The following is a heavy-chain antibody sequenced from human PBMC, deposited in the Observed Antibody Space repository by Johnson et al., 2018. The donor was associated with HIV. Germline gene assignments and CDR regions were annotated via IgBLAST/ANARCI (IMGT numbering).Heavy chain of an antibody. D-gene: IGHD4-17*01. J-gene: IGHJ3*01. CDR2: ISRNGANR. CDR1: GFTFDDYA. Sequence: VQLVESGGGLVQPGRSLRLSCAASGFTFDDYALHWIRQAPGKGLEWVSGISRNGANRGYADSVKGRFTISRDDAKKLLYIQMSGLTGEDTATYYCARESTPWGGDYVGYSFDLWGQGTTVTVTS. V-gene: IGHV3-9*01. CDR3: ARESTPWGGDYVGYSFDL.